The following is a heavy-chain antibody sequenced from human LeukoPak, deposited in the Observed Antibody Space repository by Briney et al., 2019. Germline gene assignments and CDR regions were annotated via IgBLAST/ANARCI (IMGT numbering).Heavy chain of an antibody. Sequence: WVRQAPGKGLEWVSYISSSSSTIYYADSVKGRFTISRDNAKNSLYLQMNSLRDEDTAVYYCARDRARYSSGWWDYWGQGTLVTVSS. D-gene: IGHD6-19*01. CDR3: ARDRARYSSGWWDY. CDR2: ISSSSSTI. V-gene: IGHV3-48*02. J-gene: IGHJ4*02.